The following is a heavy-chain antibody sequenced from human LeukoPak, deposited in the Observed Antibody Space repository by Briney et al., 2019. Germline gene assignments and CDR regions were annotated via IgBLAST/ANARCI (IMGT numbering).Heavy chain of an antibody. CDR2: IKQDGSEK. Sequence: GGSLRLSCAASGFTFSSYGMSWVRQAPGKGLEWVANIKQDGSEKYYVYSVKGRFTISRDKAKNTRYLQMNSLRAEDTAVYYCARAPWFGDVHFDYWGQGTLVTVSS. CDR1: GFTFSSYG. J-gene: IGHJ4*02. CDR3: ARAPWFGDVHFDY. V-gene: IGHV3-7*01. D-gene: IGHD3-10*01.